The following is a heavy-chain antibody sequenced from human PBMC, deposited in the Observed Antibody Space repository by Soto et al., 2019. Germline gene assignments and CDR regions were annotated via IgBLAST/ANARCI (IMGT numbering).Heavy chain of an antibody. CDR1: GFTFSSRW. J-gene: IGHJ4*02. D-gene: IGHD2-2*01. V-gene: IGHV3-74*01. Sequence: GGSLRLSCATSGFTFSSRWMHWVRQAPGKGLVWVSYINSDGSTTTYADSVKGRFTISRDNAKNTVYLQMNSLRVDDTAVYYCARDTSYSTDYWGQGTLVTVSS. CDR3: ARDTSYSTDY. CDR2: INSDGSTT.